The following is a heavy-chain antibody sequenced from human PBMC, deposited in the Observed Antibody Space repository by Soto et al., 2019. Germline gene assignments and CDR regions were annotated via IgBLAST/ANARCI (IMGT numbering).Heavy chain of an antibody. CDR2: ISSSSSYI. CDR3: EGENIVVVPSASWNGFGH. D-gene: IGHD2-2*01. V-gene: IGHV3-21*01. Sequence: GGSLRLSCAASGFTFSSYSMNWVRQAPGKGLEWVSSISSSSSYIYYADSVKGRFTISRDNAKNSLYLQMNSLRAEDTAVYYCEGENIVVVPSASWNGFGHWGQVTLVTVS. J-gene: IGHJ5*02. CDR1: GFTFSSYS.